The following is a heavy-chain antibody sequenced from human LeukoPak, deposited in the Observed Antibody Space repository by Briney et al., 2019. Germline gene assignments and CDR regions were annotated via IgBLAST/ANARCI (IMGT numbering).Heavy chain of an antibody. CDR1: GVTFTSSA. D-gene: IGHD3-22*01. CDR2: IVVGSGNT. J-gene: IGHJ4*02. V-gene: IGHV1-58*02. CDR3: AAAPRGYYDSSGYYYNY. Sequence: SVKVSCKASGVTFTSSAMQWVRQARGQRLEWIGWIVVGSGNTNYAQKFQERVTITRDMSTSTAYMELSSLRSGDTAVYYCAAAPRGYYDSSGYYYNYWGQGTLVTVSS.